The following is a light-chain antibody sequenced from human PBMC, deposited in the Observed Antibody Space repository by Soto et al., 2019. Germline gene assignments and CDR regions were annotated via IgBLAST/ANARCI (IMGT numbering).Light chain of an antibody. J-gene: IGLJ1*01. V-gene: IGLV2-14*01. CDR1: SSDIGGYNY. Sequence: QSFLTQPASVSGSPGQSITISCTGGSSDIGGYNYVSWFQQHPGKAPKLMIYEVTNRPSGVSNRFSGSKSGSTASLTISGLQAEDEADYYCSSYTSSNTLVFGTGTKVTVL. CDR3: SSYTSSNTLV. CDR2: EVT.